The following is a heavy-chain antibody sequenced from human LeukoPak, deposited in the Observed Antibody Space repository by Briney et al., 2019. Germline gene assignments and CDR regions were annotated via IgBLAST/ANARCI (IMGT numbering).Heavy chain of an antibody. V-gene: IGHV3-23*01. CDR2: ISGSGCST. CDR1: GFTFSSYA. J-gene: IGHJ4*02. CDR3: AKAPTFGELPFYFDY. Sequence: PGGSLRLSCAASGFTFSSYAMSWVRQAPGKGLEWVSGISGSGCSTYYADSVKGRFTISRDNSKNTLYLQMNSLRAEDTAVYYCAKAPTFGELPFYFDYWGQGTLVTVSS. D-gene: IGHD3-10*01.